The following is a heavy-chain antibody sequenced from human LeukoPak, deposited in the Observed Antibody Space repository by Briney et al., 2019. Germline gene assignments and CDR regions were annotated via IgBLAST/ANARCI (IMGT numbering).Heavy chain of an antibody. D-gene: IGHD1-26*01. V-gene: IGHV4-4*09. J-gene: IGHJ4*02. CDR3: ARHSYSGSYYGSWDY. Sequence: PSETLSLTCTVSGGSISSYYWSWIRQPPGKGLEWIGYIYTSGSTNYNPSLKSRVTISVDTSTNQFSLKLSSVTAADTAVYYCARHSYSGSYYGSWDYWGQGTLVTVSS. CDR1: GGSISSYY. CDR2: IYTSGST.